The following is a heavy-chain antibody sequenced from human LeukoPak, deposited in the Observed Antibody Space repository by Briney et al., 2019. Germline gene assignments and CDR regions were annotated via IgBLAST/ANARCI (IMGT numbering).Heavy chain of an antibody. Sequence: GGSLRLSCTASGFTFGDYGMSWVRQAPGKGREWVGFIRSKAYGGTTEYAASVKGRFTISRDDSKSIAYLQMNSLKTEDTAVYYCTRGDYYDTSGYYFLFDYWGQGTLVTVSS. V-gene: IGHV3-49*04. D-gene: IGHD3-22*01. J-gene: IGHJ4*02. CDR2: IRSKAYGGTT. CDR3: TRGDYYDTSGYYFLFDY. CDR1: GFTFGDYG.